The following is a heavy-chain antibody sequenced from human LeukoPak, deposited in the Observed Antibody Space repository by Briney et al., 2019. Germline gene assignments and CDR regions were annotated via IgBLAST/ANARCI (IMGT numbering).Heavy chain of an antibody. D-gene: IGHD4-17*01. V-gene: IGHV3-21*01. CDR2: ISSSSYI. J-gene: IGHJ5*02. CDR1: GFTFSSYS. CDR3: ARTLRKGNWFDP. Sequence: GGSLRLSCAASGFTFSSYSMNWVRQAPGKGLEWVSSISSSSYIYYADSVKGRFTISRDNAKNSLYLQMNSLRAEDTAVYYCARTLRKGNWFDPWGQGTLVTVSS.